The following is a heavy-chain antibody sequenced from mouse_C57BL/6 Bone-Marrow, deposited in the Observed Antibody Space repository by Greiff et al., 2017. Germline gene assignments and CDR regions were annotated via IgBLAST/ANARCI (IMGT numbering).Heavy chain of an antibody. Sequence: VQLQQSGPELVKPGASVKISCKASGYAFSSSWMNWVKQRPGKGLAWIRRIYPGDGDTNYNGKFKGKATLTADNSSSTAYMQLSSLTSEDSAVYFCARWDYDYGPFAYWGQGALGTVSA. CDR3: ARWDYDYGPFAY. J-gene: IGHJ3*01. CDR1: GYAFSSSW. CDR2: IYPGDGDT. D-gene: IGHD2-4*01. V-gene: IGHV1-82*01.